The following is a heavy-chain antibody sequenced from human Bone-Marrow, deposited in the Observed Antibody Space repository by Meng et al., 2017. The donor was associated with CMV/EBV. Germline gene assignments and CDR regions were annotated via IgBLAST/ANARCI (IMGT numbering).Heavy chain of an antibody. V-gene: IGHV4-38-2*02. J-gene: IGHJ4*02. CDR1: GYSISSGYY. CDR2: IFHSGTT. CDR3: ARGRGKLGDDY. Sequence: SETLSLTCSVSGYSISSGYYWGWVRQPPGKGLEWIGSIFHSGTTFYNPSLKSRIAISMDASKNQFSLKLSSVLAADTAVYYCARGRGKLGDDYWGQGTLVTGSS. D-gene: IGHD7-27*01.